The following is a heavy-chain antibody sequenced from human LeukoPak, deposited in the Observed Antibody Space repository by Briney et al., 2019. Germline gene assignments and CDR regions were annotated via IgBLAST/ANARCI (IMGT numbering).Heavy chain of an antibody. CDR2: IYYSGST. V-gene: IGHV4-59*01. CDR3: ARGTHHDYGQFDS. J-gene: IGHJ4*02. Sequence: SETLSLTCTVSGGSISSYYWSWIRQPPGKGLEWIGYIYYSGSTNYNPSLKSRVTISVDTSKNQFSLKLSSVTAADTAMYYCARGTHHDYGQFDSWGQGTLVTVSS. D-gene: IGHD4-17*01. CDR1: GGSISSYY.